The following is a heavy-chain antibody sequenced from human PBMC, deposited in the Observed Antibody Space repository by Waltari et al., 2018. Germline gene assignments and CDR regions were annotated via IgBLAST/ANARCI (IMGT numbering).Heavy chain of an antibody. CDR2: IRYDGSNK. J-gene: IGHJ3*02. CDR1: GFTFSSYG. CDR3: AKDHPLRGYQPSGAFDI. D-gene: IGHD3-10*01. Sequence: QVQLVESGGGVVQPGGSLRLSCAASGFTFSSYGMQWVRPAPGTGLEWVAFIRYDGSNKYYADSVKGRFTISRDNSKNTLYLQMNSLRAEDTAVYYCAKDHPLRGYQPSGAFDIWGQGTMVTVSS. V-gene: IGHV3-30*02.